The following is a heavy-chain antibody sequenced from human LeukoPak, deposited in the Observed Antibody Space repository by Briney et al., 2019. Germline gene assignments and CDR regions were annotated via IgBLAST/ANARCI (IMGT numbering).Heavy chain of an antibody. CDR3: AREDYDSSGYYAAFDI. J-gene: IGHJ3*02. CDR1: GFTVSSNY. CDR2: IYSGGST. V-gene: IGHV3-66*01. Sequence: PGGSLRLSCAASGFTVSSNYMSWVRQAPGKGLEWVSVIYSGGSTYYADSVKGRFTISRDNSKNTLYLQMNSLRAEDTAVYYCAREDYDSSGYYAAFDIWGQGTMVTVSS. D-gene: IGHD3-22*01.